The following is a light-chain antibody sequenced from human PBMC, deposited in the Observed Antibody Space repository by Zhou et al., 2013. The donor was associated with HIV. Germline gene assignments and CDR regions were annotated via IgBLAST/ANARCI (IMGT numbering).Light chain of an antibody. CDR3: LQYYNYSRT. J-gene: IGKJ1*01. Sequence: DVQLTQSPSFLSASVGDRVTITCRASQGINNHLAWYQQRPGKAPSLLIYSASTLQSGVPSRFSGGGSGTEFSLTIGGLQPDDSATYYCLQYYNYSRTFG. V-gene: IGKV1-9*01. CDR2: SAS. CDR1: QGINNH.